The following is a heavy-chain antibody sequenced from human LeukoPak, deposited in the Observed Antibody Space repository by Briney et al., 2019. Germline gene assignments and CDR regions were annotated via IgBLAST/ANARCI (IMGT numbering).Heavy chain of an antibody. Sequence: PSDTLSLTCTVSGGSIRRYFWSWIRQPPGKGLEWIGSIYYSGSTSYNPSLKSRVTISVDTSKNQFSLKLSSVTAADTAVYFCAGDYGDYYFDYWGQGTLVTVSS. J-gene: IGHJ4*02. CDR3: AGDYGDYYFDY. V-gene: IGHV4-59*12. D-gene: IGHD4-17*01. CDR2: IYYSGST. CDR1: GGSIRRYF.